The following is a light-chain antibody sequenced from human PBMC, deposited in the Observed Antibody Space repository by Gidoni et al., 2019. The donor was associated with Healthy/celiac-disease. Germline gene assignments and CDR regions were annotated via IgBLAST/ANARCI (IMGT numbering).Light chain of an antibody. Sequence: QSALTQPPSASESPGQSGTISCTGTSSDVGGYNYVSWYQQHPGTAPKLMIYEVSKRPSGVPDRFSGSKSGNTASLTVSGLQAEDEADYYCSSYAGSNNYVFGTGTKVTVL. V-gene: IGLV2-8*01. CDR2: EVS. J-gene: IGLJ1*01. CDR3: SSYAGSNNYV. CDR1: SSDVGGYNY.